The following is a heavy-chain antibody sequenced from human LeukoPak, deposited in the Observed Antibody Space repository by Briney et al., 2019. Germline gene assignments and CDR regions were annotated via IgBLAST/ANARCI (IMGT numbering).Heavy chain of an antibody. D-gene: IGHD6-19*01. CDR1: GFTFSSYS. Sequence: GGSLRLSCAASGFTFSSYSMNWVRQAPGKGLEWVSSISSSSSYIYYADSLKGRFTISRDNANNSLYLQMNRLSAGDTAVYYCARESRTGWYIDYWGQGILVTVSS. J-gene: IGHJ4*02. V-gene: IGHV3-21*01. CDR2: ISSSSSYI. CDR3: ARESRTGWYIDY.